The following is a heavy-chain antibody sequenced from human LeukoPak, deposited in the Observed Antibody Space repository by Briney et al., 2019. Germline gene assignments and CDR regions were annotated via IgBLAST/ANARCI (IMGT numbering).Heavy chain of an antibody. Sequence: GGSLRLSCVASGFMFSGYGMHWVRQAPGKPGLEWVTFLKYDGINKYYVDSVKGRFTISRDNSKNTLYLQMNSLRPDDTAVYYCARGPNYLDVWGKGTTVTVSS. CDR1: GFMFSGYG. CDR3: ARGPNYLDV. CDR2: LKYDGINK. J-gene: IGHJ6*03. V-gene: IGHV3-30*02. D-gene: IGHD3-10*01.